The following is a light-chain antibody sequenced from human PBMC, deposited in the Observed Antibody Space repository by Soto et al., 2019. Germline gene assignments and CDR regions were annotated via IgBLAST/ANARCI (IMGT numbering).Light chain of an antibody. J-gene: IGLJ1*01. CDR1: SSDVGGYNY. CDR2: DVN. CDR3: GSITRSSTSV. Sequence: QSALTQPASVSGSPGQSITISCTGTSSDVGGYNYVSWYQHHPGKAPKLLIYDVNNRPSGVSDRFSGSKSGNTASLTISGLQTEDEGDYYCGSITRSSTSVFGTGTKLTVL. V-gene: IGLV2-14*01.